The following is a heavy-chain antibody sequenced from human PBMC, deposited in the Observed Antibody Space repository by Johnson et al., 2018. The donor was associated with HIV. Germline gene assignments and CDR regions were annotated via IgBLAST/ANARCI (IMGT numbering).Heavy chain of an antibody. V-gene: IGHV3-30-3*01. J-gene: IGHJ3*02. CDR3: ARDEYTCGWYHPDRIGVFDI. Sequence: QVQLVESGGGVVQPGRSLRLSCAASGFTFSSYAMHWVRQAPGKGLEWVAVISYDGRNKYYVDSVKGRFTISRANSKNTLYLQMKSMRVEDTAVYYGARDEYTCGWYHPDRIGVFDIWGQGTMVTVSS. CDR2: ISYDGRNK. D-gene: IGHD6-19*01. CDR1: GFTFSSYA.